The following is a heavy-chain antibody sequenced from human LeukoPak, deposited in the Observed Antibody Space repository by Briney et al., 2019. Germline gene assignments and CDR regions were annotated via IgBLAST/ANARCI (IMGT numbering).Heavy chain of an antibody. D-gene: IGHD3-22*01. CDR3: ARIDRRAVPSDSSGPYYFDY. V-gene: IGHV1-2*02. CDR2: INPNSGGT. CDR1: GYTFTGYY. Sequence: ASVKVSCKASGYTFTGYYMHWVRQAPGQGLEWMGWINPNSGGTNYAQKFQGRVTMTRDTSISTAYMELSRLRSDDTAVYYCARIDRRAVPSDSSGPYYFDYWGQGTLVTVSS. J-gene: IGHJ4*02.